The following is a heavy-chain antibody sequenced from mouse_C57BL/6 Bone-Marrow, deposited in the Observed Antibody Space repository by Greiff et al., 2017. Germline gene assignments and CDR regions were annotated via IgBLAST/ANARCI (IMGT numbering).Heavy chain of an antibody. V-gene: IGHV5-9*01. CDR3: ASLLSSDY. Sequence: EVKLMESGGGLVKPGGSLKLSCAASGFTFSSYTMSWVRQTPEQRLEWVATISGGGGNTYYPDSVKGRFTISRDNDKNTLYLQMSSLRSEDTALYYCASLLSSDYWGQGTTLTVSS. D-gene: IGHD2-1*01. CDR2: ISGGGGNT. J-gene: IGHJ2*01. CDR1: GFTFSSYT.